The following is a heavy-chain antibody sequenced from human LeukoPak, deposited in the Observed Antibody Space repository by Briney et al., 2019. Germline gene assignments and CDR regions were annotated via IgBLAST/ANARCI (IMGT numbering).Heavy chain of an antibody. Sequence: GGSLRLSCAASGFTFSSYSMNWVRRAPGKGLEWVATIKQDGSVKHYVDSVKGRFTISRDNSKNTLYLQMNSLRAEDTAVYYCAKLSSSWYYFWDYWGQGTLVTVSS. CDR2: IKQDGSVK. J-gene: IGHJ4*02. V-gene: IGHV3-7*03. CDR1: GFTFSSYS. D-gene: IGHD6-13*01. CDR3: AKLSSSWYYFWDY.